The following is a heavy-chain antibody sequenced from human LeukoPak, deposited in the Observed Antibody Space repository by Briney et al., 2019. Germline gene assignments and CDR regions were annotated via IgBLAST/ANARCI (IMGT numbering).Heavy chain of an antibody. CDR1: GGSFSGYY. CDR2: INHSGST. Sequence: SETLSLTCAVYGGSFSGYYWSWIRQPPGKGLEWIGEINHSGSTNYNPSLKSRVTISVDTSKNQFSLKLSSVTAADTAVYYCARGSSTYDYVWGSYRPFDYWGQGTLDTVSS. V-gene: IGHV4-34*01. CDR3: ARGSSTYDYVWGSYRPFDY. D-gene: IGHD3-16*02. J-gene: IGHJ4*02.